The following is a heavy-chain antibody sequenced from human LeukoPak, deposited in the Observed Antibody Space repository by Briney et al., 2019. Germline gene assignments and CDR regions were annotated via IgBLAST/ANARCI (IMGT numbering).Heavy chain of an antibody. J-gene: IGHJ3*02. V-gene: IGHV3-33*01. CDR1: GFTFSSYG. CDR3: AREGSSGDAFDI. D-gene: IGHD6-19*01. CDR2: IWYDGSNK. Sequence: PGGSLRLSCAASGFTFSSYGMHWVRQAPGKGLEWVAVIWYDGSNKYYADSVKGRFTISRDNSKNTLYLQMNSLRAKDTAVYYCAREGSSGDAFDIWGQGTMVTVSS.